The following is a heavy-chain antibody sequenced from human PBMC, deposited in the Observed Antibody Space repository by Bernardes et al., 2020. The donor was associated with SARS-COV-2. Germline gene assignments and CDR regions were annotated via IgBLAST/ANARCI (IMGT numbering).Heavy chain of an antibody. CDR2: IYYPGSI. D-gene: IGHD2-15*01. CDR1: RGSVSFGSNY. Sequence: ETLSLTCSVSRGSVSFGSNYWTWIRQPPGKGLEWIGYIYYPGSINYNPSLKSRVTISVDTSKNQFSLKLTSVTAADTAVYYCVRGTGFCSGGSCGWIDPWGQGTLVSVSS. J-gene: IGHJ5*02. V-gene: IGHV4-61*01. CDR3: VRGTGFCSGGSCGWIDP.